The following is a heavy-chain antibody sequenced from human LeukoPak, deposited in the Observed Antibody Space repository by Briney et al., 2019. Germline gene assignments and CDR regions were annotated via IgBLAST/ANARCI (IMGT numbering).Heavy chain of an antibody. Sequence: SGKVCFNSSGATFSIYAINRVRQGPGQGLERMGGIIPIFGTANYAQKFQDRVTITTDESTSTAYMELSSLRSEDTAIYYCASRLYCSNTRCRNFPFAYWGQGTLVTVS. CDR3: ASRLYCSNTRCRNFPFAY. D-gene: IGHD2-2*01. V-gene: IGHV1-69*05. CDR1: GATFSIYA. J-gene: IGHJ4*02. CDR2: IIPIFGTA.